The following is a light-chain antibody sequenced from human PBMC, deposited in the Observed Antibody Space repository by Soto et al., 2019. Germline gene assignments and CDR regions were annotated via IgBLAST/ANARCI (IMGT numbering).Light chain of an antibody. CDR2: DVS. CDR1: SSDVGGYNY. V-gene: IGLV2-14*01. Sequence: QSALTQPASVSGSPGQSITISCTGTSSDVGGYNYVSWYQQHPGKAPKLMIYDVSNRPSGVSNRFSDSKSGNTASLTISGLQAEDEADYYCSSYTSSSTLVVFGGRTKVTVL. CDR3: SSYTSSSTLVV. J-gene: IGLJ2*01.